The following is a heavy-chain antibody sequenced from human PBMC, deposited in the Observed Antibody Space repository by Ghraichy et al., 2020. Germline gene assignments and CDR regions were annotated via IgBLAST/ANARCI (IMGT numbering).Heavy chain of an antibody. Sequence: GESLNISCAASGFTFSSYWMHWVRQAPGKGLVWVSRINGDGSGTSYADSVKGRFTISRDNAKNTLYLQMNSLRAEDTAVYYCARGTSYDYVWGRNRELYYFDYWGQGTLVTVSS. CDR1: GFTFSSYW. J-gene: IGHJ4*02. CDR2: INGDGSGT. V-gene: IGHV3-74*01. CDR3: ARGTSYDYVWGRNRELYYFDY. D-gene: IGHD3-16*01.